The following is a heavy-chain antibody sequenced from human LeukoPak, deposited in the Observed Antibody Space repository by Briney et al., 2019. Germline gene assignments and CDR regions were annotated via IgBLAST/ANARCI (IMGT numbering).Heavy chain of an antibody. J-gene: IGHJ6*03. Sequence: ASVKVSCKASGYTFTSYGISWVRQAPGQGLEWMGWISAYNGNTNYAQKLQGRVTMTTDTSTSTAYMELRSLGSDDTAVYYCARNAKWELLLGYYYYYMDVWGKGTTVTVSS. CDR1: GYTFTSYG. CDR3: ARNAKWELLLGYYYYYMDV. V-gene: IGHV1-18*01. CDR2: ISAYNGNT. D-gene: IGHD1-26*01.